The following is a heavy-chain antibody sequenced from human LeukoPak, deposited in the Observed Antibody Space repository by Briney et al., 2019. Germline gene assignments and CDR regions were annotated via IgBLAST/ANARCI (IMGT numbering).Heavy chain of an antibody. J-gene: IGHJ5*02. V-gene: IGHV1-2*02. D-gene: IGHD3-10*01. CDR3: ARTMVRGVIITNGNWFDP. CDR2: INPNSGGT. CDR1: GYTFPYY. Sequence: GASVKVSCTPCGYTFPYYIHWVRQAPGQGLEWMGWINPNSGGTNYAQKFQGRVTMTRDTSISTAYMELSRLRSDDTAVYYCARTMVRGVIITNGNWFDPWGQGTLVTVSS.